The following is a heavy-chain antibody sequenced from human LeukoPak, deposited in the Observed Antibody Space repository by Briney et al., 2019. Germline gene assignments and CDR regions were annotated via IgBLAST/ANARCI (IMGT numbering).Heavy chain of an antibody. V-gene: IGHV1-69*05. J-gene: IGHJ3*02. Sequence: ASVKVSCKASGGTFSSYAISWVRQAPGQGLEWMGGIIPIFGTANYAQKFQGRVTITTDESTSTAYMELSSLRSEDTAVYYCARSYGGKQGKSAFDIWGQGTMVTVSS. D-gene: IGHD4-23*01. CDR2: IIPIFGTA. CDR1: GGTFSSYA. CDR3: ARSYGGKQGKSAFDI.